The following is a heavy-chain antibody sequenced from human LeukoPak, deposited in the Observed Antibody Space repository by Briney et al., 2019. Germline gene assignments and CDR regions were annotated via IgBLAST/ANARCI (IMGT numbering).Heavy chain of an antibody. CDR1: GGSISSYY. Sequence: KPSGTLALTCTVSGGSISSYYWGWVRQPPGKGLGWIGYIYYSGSTNYNPSLKSRVTISVDTSKNQFSLKLSSVTAADTAVYYCARLDHYTNGVCYGIDYWGQGTLVTVSS. J-gene: IGHJ4*02. CDR3: ARLDHYTNGVCYGIDY. V-gene: IGHV4-59*08. D-gene: IGHD2-8*01. CDR2: IYYSGST.